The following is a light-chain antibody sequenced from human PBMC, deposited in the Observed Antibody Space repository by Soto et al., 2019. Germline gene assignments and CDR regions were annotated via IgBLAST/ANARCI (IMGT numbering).Light chain of an antibody. CDR2: AAS. J-gene: IGKJ1*01. Sequence: DIQMTQSPSSLSASVGDRVTITCRASQSISNYLSWYQQIPGKAPKLLSYAASTLRSGVSSRFSGSGSGTDFTLTISSLQPEDFATYYCQQSYSTPWTFGQGTKVEI. V-gene: IGKV1-39*01. CDR3: QQSYSTPWT. CDR1: QSISNY.